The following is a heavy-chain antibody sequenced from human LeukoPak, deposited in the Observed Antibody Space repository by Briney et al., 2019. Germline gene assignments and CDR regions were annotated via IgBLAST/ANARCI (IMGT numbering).Heavy chain of an antibody. CDR3: AKEMPVYSGSWYGRWEYYFDY. V-gene: IGHV3-9*01. D-gene: IGHD6-13*01. CDR2: ISWNSGSI. CDR1: GFTFNNYA. J-gene: IGHJ4*02. Sequence: GGSLRLSCAASGFTFNNYAMHWVRQAPGKGLEWVSGISWNSGSIGYADSVKGRFTISRDNAKNSLYLQMNTLRTEDTALYYCAKEMPVYSGSWYGRWEYYFDYWGQGTLVTVSS.